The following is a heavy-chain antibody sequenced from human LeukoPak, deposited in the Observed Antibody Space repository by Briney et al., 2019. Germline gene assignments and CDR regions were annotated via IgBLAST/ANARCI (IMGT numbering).Heavy chain of an antibody. Sequence: ASVKVSCKASGYTFTGHYMHWVRQAPGQGLEWMGWINPNIGGTNYAQKFPGRVTMTSHTSISTAYIELSRLRSGDTAVYYCATLQIQWLVVTPFDYWGQGALVTVSS. D-gene: IGHD6-19*01. CDR3: ATLQIQWLVVTPFDY. CDR1: GYTFTGHY. CDR2: INPNIGGT. J-gene: IGHJ4*02. V-gene: IGHV1-2*02.